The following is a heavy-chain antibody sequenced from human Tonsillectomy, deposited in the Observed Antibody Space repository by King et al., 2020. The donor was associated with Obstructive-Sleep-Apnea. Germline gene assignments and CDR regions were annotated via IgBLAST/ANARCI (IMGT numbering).Heavy chain of an antibody. CDR2: ISYDGSSN. CDR1: GFTFSRFP. CDR3: SSTVTSYFDR. J-gene: IGHJ4*02. D-gene: IGHD3-10*01. Sequence: VQLVESGGGVVQPGRSLRLSCAASGFTFSRFPMHWVRQAPGKGLEWVAVISYDGSSNYYADSVKGRFTIFRDNSKNTLYLQMNTLRVEDTAVYYCSSTVTSYFDRWGPGTLVTVSS. V-gene: IGHV3-30*04.